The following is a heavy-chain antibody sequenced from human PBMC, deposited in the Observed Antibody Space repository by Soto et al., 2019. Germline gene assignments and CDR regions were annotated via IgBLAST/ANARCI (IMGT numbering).Heavy chain of an antibody. CDR2: IYYSGST. CDR3: ARQAVPAAIVY. V-gene: IGHV4-31*03. CDR1: GGSISSGGYY. J-gene: IGHJ4*02. Sequence: TSETLSLTCTVSGGSISSGGYYWSWIRQHPGNGLEWIGYIYYSGSTYYNPSLKSRVTISVDTSKNQFSLKLSSVTAADTAVYYCARQAVPAAIVYWGQGTLVTVSS. D-gene: IGHD2-2*01.